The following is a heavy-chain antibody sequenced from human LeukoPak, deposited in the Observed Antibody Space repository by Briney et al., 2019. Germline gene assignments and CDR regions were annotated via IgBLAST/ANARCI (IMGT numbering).Heavy chain of an antibody. J-gene: IGHJ6*02. Sequence: GGSLRLSCAASGFTFSSYAMHWVRQAPGKGLEWVSVIYSGGSTYYADSVKGRFTISRDNSKNTLYLQMNSLRAEDTAVYYCARPNGDYYYGMDVWGQGTTVTVSS. CDR2: IYSGGST. CDR1: GFTFSSYA. D-gene: IGHD4-17*01. CDR3: ARPNGDYYYGMDV. V-gene: IGHV3-66*04.